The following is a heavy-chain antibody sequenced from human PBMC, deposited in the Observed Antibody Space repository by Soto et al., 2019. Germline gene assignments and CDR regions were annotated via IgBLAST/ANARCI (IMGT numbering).Heavy chain of an antibody. CDR2: IYYSGST. D-gene: IGHD7-27*01. CDR3: ARRWGYSFDY. V-gene: IGHV4-39*01. CDR1: GGSISSGGYY. Sequence: PSETLSLTCAVSGGSISSGGYYWGWIRRPPGKGLEWIGSIYYSGSTYYNPSLKSRVTISVDTSKNQFSLKLSSVTAADTAVYYCARRWGYSFDYWGQGTLVTVSS. J-gene: IGHJ4*02.